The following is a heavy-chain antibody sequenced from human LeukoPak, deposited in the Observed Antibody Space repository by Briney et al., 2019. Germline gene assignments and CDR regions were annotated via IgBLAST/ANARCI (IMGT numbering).Heavy chain of an antibody. Sequence: SETLSLTCTVSGGSIGSYHWSWVRQPPGKGLEWIGYIFDSGSPSYKPALKSRVTISLDTSKNQFSLRLGSATAADTAVYYCARHDDNGCYFFDIWGQGTLLTVSS. CDR1: GGSIGSYH. J-gene: IGHJ4*02. V-gene: IGHV4-59*08. CDR2: IFDSGSP. CDR3: ARHDDNGCYFFDI. D-gene: IGHD2-2*01.